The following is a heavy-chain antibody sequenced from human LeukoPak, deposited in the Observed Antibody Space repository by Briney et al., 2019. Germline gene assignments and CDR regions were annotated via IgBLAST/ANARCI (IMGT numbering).Heavy chain of an antibody. Sequence: GGSLRLSCAASGFIFSTYGMHWVRQAPGKGLEWVAFIQYDGSNKYYADSVKGRFTISRDNSKNTLYLQMNSLRAEDTAVYYCAKVGGDYSNYWWFDYWGQGTLVTVSS. CDR1: GFIFSTYG. V-gene: IGHV3-30*02. D-gene: IGHD4-11*01. J-gene: IGHJ4*02. CDR2: IQYDGSNK. CDR3: AKVGGDYSNYWWFDY.